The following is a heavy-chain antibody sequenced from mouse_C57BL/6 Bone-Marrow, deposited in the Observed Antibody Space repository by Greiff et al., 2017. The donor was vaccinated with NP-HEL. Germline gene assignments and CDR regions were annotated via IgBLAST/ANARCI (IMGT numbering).Heavy chain of an antibody. CDR2: IYPESGNT. V-gene: IGHV1-66*01. CDR3: ASPPAFAY. J-gene: IGHJ3*01. Sequence: QVQLQQSGPELVKPGASVKISCKASGYSFTSYYIHWVKQRPGQGLEWIGWIYPESGNTKYNEKFKGKATLTADTSSSTAYMQLSSLTSEDSAVYYCASPPAFAYWGQGTLVTVSA. CDR1: GYSFTSYY.